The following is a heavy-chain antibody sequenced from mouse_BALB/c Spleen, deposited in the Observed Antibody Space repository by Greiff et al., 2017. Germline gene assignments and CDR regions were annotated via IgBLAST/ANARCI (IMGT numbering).Heavy chain of an antibody. CDR3: TRGRNRGGDY. Sequence: LVESGAELVKPGASVKLSCKASGYTFTSYYMYWVKQRPGQGLEWIGEINPSNGGTNFNEKFKSKATLTVDKSSSTAYMQLSSLTSEDSAVYYCTRGRNRGGDYWGQGTSVTVSS. CDR2: INPSNGGT. V-gene: IGHV1S81*02. J-gene: IGHJ4*01. CDR1: GYTFTSYY.